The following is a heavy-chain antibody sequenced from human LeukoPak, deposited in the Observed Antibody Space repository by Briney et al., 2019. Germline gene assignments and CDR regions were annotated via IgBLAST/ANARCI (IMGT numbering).Heavy chain of an antibody. V-gene: IGHV1-3*01. J-gene: IGHJ6*02. CDR2: INAGNGNT. Sequence: ASVKVSCKASGYTFTSYAMHWVRQAPGQRLEWMGWINAGNGNTKYSQKFQGRVTITRDTSASTAYMELSSLRSEDTAVYYCARDHAAGSHYYGMDVWGQGTTVTVSS. CDR3: ARDHAAGSHYYGMDV. D-gene: IGHD6-13*01. CDR1: GYTFTSYA.